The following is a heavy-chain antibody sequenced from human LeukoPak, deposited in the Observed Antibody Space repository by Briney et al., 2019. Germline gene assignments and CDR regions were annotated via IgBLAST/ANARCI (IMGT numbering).Heavy chain of an antibody. Sequence: PGRSLRLSCTASGFTFSGYGMSWIRQAPGKGLEWVGFIRSKAYGETADYAASVKGRFTISRDNSKNTLYLQMNSLRAEDTAVYYCAKDNRGSSWYNGGTNWFDPWGQGTLVTVSS. D-gene: IGHD6-13*01. V-gene: IGHV3-49*03. CDR3: AKDNRGSSWYNGGTNWFDP. CDR1: GFTFSGYG. J-gene: IGHJ5*02. CDR2: IRSKAYGETA.